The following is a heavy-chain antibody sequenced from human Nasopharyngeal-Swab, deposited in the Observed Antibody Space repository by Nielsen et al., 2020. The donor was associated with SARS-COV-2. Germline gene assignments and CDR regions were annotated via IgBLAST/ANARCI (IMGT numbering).Heavy chain of an antibody. Sequence: SETLSLTCTVPGGPISSYYWTWIRKSPGKGLEWIGYIYYSGSTDYNPSLKGRVTTSVDTTKNQFSLKLNTVTAADTAVYYCARRDTIVGSFDYWGQGTLVTVSS. CDR1: GGPISSYY. CDR2: IYYSGST. CDR3: ARRDTIVGSFDY. V-gene: IGHV4-59*08. J-gene: IGHJ4*02. D-gene: IGHD1-26*01.